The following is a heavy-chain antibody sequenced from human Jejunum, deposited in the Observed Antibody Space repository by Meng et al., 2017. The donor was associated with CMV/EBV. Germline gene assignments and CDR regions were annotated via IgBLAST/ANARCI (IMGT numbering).Heavy chain of an antibody. J-gene: IGHJ4*02. D-gene: IGHD6-6*01. CDR3: GRGEDVPLDF. V-gene: IGHV1-18*01. Sequence: VSCKASGYTFATYGITWVRQAPGQGLEWMGWVSGPNESRHYAQNFQGRVTMTTDTSTSTAYLEMRNLRSDDTAVYYCGRGEDVPLDFWGQGTLVTVSS. CDR2: VSGPNESR. CDR1: GYTFATYG.